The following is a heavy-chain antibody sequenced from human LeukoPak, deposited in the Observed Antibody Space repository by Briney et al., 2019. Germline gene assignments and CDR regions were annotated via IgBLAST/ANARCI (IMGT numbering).Heavy chain of an antibody. CDR1: GGSISSGSYY. J-gene: IGHJ4*02. V-gene: IGHV4-61*02. CDR2: IYTSGST. D-gene: IGHD3-22*01. Sequence: SETLSPTCTVSGGSISSGSYYWSWIRQPAGKGLEWIGRIYTSGSTNYNPSLKSRVTISVDTSKNQFSLKLSSVTAADTAVYYCARGDYYDTLSYWGQGTLVTVSS. CDR3: ARGDYYDTLSY.